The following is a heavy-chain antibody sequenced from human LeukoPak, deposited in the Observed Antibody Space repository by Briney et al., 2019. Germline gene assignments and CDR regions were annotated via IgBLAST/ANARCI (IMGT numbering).Heavy chain of an antibody. J-gene: IGHJ4*02. V-gene: IGHV3-30-3*01. CDR3: ARENAIHFDY. CDR1: GFTFSSYA. Sequence: GGSLRLSCAASGFTFSSYAMHWVRQAPGKGLEWVAVISYDGSNKYYADSVKGRFTISRDNSKSTLYLQMNSLRAEDTAVYYCARENAIHFDYWGQGTLVTVSS. CDR2: ISYDGSNK.